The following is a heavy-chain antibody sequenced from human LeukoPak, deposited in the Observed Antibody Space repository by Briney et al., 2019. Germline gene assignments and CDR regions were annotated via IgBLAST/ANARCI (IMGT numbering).Heavy chain of an antibody. CDR1: GFTLSGYA. Sequence: GGSLRLSCTASGFTLSGYAMTWVRQAPGKGLECVSVISGIGTTTYYADSVKGRFTISRDNSKNTLFLQMNSLRVEDTATYYCTKKRTTSVTDWFDPWGQGTLVTVSS. CDR3: TKKRTTSVTDWFDP. V-gene: IGHV3-23*01. D-gene: IGHD4-17*01. J-gene: IGHJ5*02. CDR2: ISGIGTTT.